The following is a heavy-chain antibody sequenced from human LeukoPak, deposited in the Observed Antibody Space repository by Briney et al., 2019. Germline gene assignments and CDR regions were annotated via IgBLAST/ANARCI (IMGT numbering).Heavy chain of an antibody. D-gene: IGHD3-3*01. CDR3: ARVTPYYDFWSGYYTDWFDP. Sequence: GASVKVSCKGSGYTLSNHAFSWVRQAPGQGLEWMGWMNPNSGNTGYAQKFQGRVTMTRNTSISTAYMELSSLRSEDTAVYYCARVTPYYDFWSGYYTDWFDPWGQGTLVTVSS. J-gene: IGHJ5*02. CDR1: GYTLSNHA. CDR2: MNPNSGNT. V-gene: IGHV1-8*02.